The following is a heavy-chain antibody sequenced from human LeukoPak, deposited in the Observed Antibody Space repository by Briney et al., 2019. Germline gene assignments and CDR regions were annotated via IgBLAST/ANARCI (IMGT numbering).Heavy chain of an antibody. CDR1: GFTFSSYG. CDR2: ISGSGGST. V-gene: IGHV3-23*01. CDR3: AREFTGSGSYQGHKYNWFDP. Sequence: GGSLRLSCAASGFTFSSYGMSWVRQAPGKGLEWVSAISGSGGSTYYADSVKGRFTISRDNAKNTLYLQMNSLRAEDTAVYYCAREFTGSGSYQGHKYNWFDPWGQGTLVTVSS. J-gene: IGHJ5*02. D-gene: IGHD3-10*01.